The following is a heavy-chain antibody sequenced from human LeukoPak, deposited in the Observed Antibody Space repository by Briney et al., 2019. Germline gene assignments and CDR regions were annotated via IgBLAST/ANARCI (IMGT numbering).Heavy chain of an antibody. V-gene: IGHV1-18*01. J-gene: IGHJ4*02. CDR1: GYTFTSYG. Sequence: GASVKVSCKASGYTFTSYGISWVRQAPGQGLEWMGWISAYNGNTNYAQKLQGRVTMTTDTSTSAAYMELRSLRSDNTAVYYCARLKVGATPFDYWGQGTLVTVSS. D-gene: IGHD1-26*01. CDR3: ARLKVGATPFDY. CDR2: ISAYNGNT.